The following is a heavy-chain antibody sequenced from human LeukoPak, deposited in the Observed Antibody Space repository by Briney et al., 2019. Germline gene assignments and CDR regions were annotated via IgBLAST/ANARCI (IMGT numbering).Heavy chain of an antibody. CDR3: ARVPPYYDILTGYYTLRGMDV. D-gene: IGHD3-9*01. Sequence: ASVKVSCKTSGYTLTTYGISWVRQAPGQGLEWMGWISAYNGDTNYAQNLQGRVTLTTDTSTSTAYMELRSLRSDDTAVHYCARVPPYYDILTGYYTLRGMDVWGKGTTVTVSS. J-gene: IGHJ6*04. CDR1: GYTLTTYG. V-gene: IGHV1-18*01. CDR2: ISAYNGDT.